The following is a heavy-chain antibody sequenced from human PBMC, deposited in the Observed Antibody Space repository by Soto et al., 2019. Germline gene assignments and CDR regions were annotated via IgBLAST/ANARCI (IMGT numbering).Heavy chain of an antibody. CDR1: GGSISSSSYY. CDR2: IYYSGST. CDR3: ARRPPEYCSGGSCYFDY. Sequence: QLQLQESGPGLVKPSETLSLTCTVSGGSISSSSYYWGWIRQPPGKGLEWIGSIYYSGSTYYNPSLKSRVTISVDTSKNQFSLKLSSVTAADTAVYYCARRPPEYCSGGSCYFDYWGQGTLVTVSS. J-gene: IGHJ4*02. V-gene: IGHV4-39*01. D-gene: IGHD2-15*01.